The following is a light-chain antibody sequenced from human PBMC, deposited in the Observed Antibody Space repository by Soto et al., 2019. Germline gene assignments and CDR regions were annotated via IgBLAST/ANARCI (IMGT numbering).Light chain of an antibody. CDR2: DVS. V-gene: IGLV2-14*01. CDR1: SSDVGGYNY. Sequence: QSALTQPASVSGSPGQSITISCTGTSSDVGGYNYVSWYQQHPGKAPKLMIYDVSNRPSGVSNRLSGSKSGNTASLTISGLQAEGESDYYCSSHTSSSTPVVCRRGTQVTLL. J-gene: IGLJ2*01. CDR3: SSHTSSSTPVV.